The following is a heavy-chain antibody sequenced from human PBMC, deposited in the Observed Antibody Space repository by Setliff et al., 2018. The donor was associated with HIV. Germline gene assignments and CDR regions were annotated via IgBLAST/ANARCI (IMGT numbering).Heavy chain of an antibody. Sequence: LSLTCTVSGGSIYGSDYYWGWIRQPPGKGLESIGSIYYSGSTYYKPSLKSRVTISVDTSKNQFSLKLSSVTAADTAVYYCARQGQLGSEWGQGTLVTVSS. CDR1: GGSIYGSDYY. J-gene: IGHJ4*02. CDR2: IYYSGST. D-gene: IGHD1-1*01. CDR3: ARQGQLGSE. V-gene: IGHV4-39*01.